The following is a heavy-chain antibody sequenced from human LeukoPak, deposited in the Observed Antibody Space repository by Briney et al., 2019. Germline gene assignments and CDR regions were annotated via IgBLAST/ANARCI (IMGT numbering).Heavy chain of an antibody. Sequence: GGSLRLSCAASGFTFSSNTMSWVRQAPGKGLEWVSVISGSGSSTYYADSVKGRFTISRDNSMNTLYLQMNSLRAEDTAVYYCAKDPLTSYYYGSGLFDPWGQGTLVTVSS. V-gene: IGHV3-23*01. CDR2: ISGSGSST. J-gene: IGHJ5*02. CDR1: GFTFSSNT. CDR3: AKDPLTSYYYGSGLFDP. D-gene: IGHD3-10*01.